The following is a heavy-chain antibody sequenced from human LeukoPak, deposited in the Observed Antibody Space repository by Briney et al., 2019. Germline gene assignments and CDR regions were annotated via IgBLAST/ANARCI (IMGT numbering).Heavy chain of an antibody. J-gene: IGHJ6*03. CDR3: AKEACSGTNCVYYFMDV. CDR2: IRSDGSNK. CDR1: GFNFNTYV. D-gene: IGHD3-10*02. Sequence: GGSLRLSCAASGFNFNTYVMHWVRLPPGKGLEWVTFIRSDGSNKYYTDSVKGRFTISRDNSKNTLSLQMNSLRPDDTAVYYCAKEACSGTNCVYYFMDVWGKGTTVTVSS. V-gene: IGHV3-30*02.